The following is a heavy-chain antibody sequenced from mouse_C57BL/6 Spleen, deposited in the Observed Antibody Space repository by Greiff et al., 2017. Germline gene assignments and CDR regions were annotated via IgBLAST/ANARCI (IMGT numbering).Heavy chain of an antibody. CDR2: IFPGDGDT. J-gene: IGHJ4*01. CDR3: ARMITTVMDY. Sequence: QVQLQQSGPVLVKPGASVKISCQASGYAFSRSWMNWVKQRPGKGLERIGRIFPGDGDTNYNGKFKGKSTLTADKSSSTAYMQLSSLTSEDSAVYFCARMITTVMDYWGQGTSVTVSS. D-gene: IGHD2-4*01. CDR1: GYAFSRSW. V-gene: IGHV1-82*01.